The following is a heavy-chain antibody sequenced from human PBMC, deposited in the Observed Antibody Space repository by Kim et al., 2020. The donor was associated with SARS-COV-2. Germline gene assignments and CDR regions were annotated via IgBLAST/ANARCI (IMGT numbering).Heavy chain of an antibody. CDR3: ARAKYVWGSYRPVDY. J-gene: IGHJ4*02. Sequence: SLKSRVTISVDPSKNQFSLKLSSVTAADTAVYYCARAKYVWGSYRPVDYWGQGTLVTVSS. D-gene: IGHD3-16*02. V-gene: IGHV4-34*01.